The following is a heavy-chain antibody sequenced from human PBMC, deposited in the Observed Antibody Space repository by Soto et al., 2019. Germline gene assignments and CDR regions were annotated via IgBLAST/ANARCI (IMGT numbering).Heavy chain of an antibody. J-gene: IGHJ4*02. D-gene: IGHD3-16*02. CDR3: ARDVDYIWGSYRSSPSLDY. V-gene: IGHV4-34*01. CDR2: INRSGST. CDR1: GGSFSGYY. Sequence: SETLSLTCAVYGGSFSGYYWSWIRQPPGKGLEWIGEINRSGSTNYNPSLKSRVTISVDTSKNQFSLKLSSVTAADTAVYYCARDVDYIWGSYRSSPSLDYWGQGTLVTVSS.